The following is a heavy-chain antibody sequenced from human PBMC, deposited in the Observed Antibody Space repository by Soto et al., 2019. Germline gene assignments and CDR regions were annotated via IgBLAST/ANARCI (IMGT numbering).Heavy chain of an antibody. CDR3: ARVITMIVVVIAPNWFDP. J-gene: IGHJ5*02. D-gene: IGHD3-22*01. CDR2: IYSGGST. V-gene: IGHV3-53*01. CDR1: GFTVSSNY. Sequence: GGSLRLSCAASGFTVSSNYMSWVRQAPGKGLEWVSVIYSGGSTYYADSVKGRFTISRDNAKNSLYLQMNSLRAEDTAVYYCARVITMIVVVIAPNWFDPWGQGTLVTVSS.